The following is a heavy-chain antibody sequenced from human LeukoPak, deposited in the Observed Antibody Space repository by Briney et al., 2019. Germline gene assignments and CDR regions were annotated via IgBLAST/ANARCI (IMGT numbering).Heavy chain of an antibody. Sequence: HPGGSLRLSCAASGFTFSSYWMHWVRHAPGKGLVWVSRINSDGSSTSYADSVKGRFTISRDNAKNTLYLQMNSLRAEDTAVYYCARGAREYYYDSNCDYWGQGTLVTVSS. J-gene: IGHJ4*02. CDR1: GFTFSSYW. CDR3: ARGAREYYYDSNCDY. CDR2: INSDGSST. D-gene: IGHD3-22*01. V-gene: IGHV3-74*01.